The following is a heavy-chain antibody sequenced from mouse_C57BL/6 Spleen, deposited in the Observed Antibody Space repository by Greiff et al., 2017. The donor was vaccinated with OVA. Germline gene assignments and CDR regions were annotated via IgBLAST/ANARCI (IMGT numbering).Heavy chain of an antibody. Sequence: EVKLVESGAELVKPGASVKLSCTASGFNIKDYYMHWVKQRTEQGLEWIGRIDPEDGETKYAPKFQGKATITADTSSNTAYLQLSSLTSEDTAVYYCARGYGSSYEDAMDYWGQGTSVTVSS. CDR2: IDPEDGET. V-gene: IGHV14-2*01. CDR3: ARGYGSSYEDAMDY. D-gene: IGHD1-1*01. CDR1: GFNIKDYY. J-gene: IGHJ4*01.